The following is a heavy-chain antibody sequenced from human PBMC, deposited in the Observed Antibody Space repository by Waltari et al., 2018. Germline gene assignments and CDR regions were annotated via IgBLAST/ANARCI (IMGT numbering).Heavy chain of an antibody. D-gene: IGHD2-15*01. CDR3: ARDRWWPGNYYYGMDV. J-gene: IGHJ6*02. CDR2: ILYDGSNK. V-gene: IGHV3-33*01. Sequence: QVRLVWCGGGVVQPGRSLGLSCAASGFPLGSSGMHRDRPAPGKGLELVAVILYDGSNKNYADSVKGRFTITRDNSKNTLYLQMNSRRAEDTAVYYCARDRWWPGNYYYGMDVWGQGTTVTVSS. CDR1: GFPLGSSG.